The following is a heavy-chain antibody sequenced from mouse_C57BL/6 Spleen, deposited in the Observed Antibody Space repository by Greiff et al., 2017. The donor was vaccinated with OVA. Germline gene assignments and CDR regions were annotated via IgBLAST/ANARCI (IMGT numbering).Heavy chain of an antibody. D-gene: IGHD1-1*01. V-gene: IGHV1-64*01. CDR3: ADYYYGSSGGY. Sequence: VQLQQPGAELVKPGASVKLSCKASGYTFTSYWMHLVKQRPGQGLEWIGMIHPNSGSTNYNEKFKSKATLTVDKSSSTAYMQLSSLTSEDSAVYYCADYYYGSSGGYWGQGTTLTVSS. CDR1: GYTFTSYW. CDR2: IHPNSGST. J-gene: IGHJ2*01.